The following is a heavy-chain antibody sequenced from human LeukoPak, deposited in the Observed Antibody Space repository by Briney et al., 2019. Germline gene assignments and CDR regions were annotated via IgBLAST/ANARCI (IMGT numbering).Heavy chain of an antibody. Sequence: GGSLRLSCAASGFTFSSYGMHWVRQAPGKGLEWVAVISYDGSNKYYADSVKGRFTISRDNSKNTLYLQMNSLRAEDTAVYYCAKGGVTMIVVAYGMDVWGKGTTVTVSS. J-gene: IGHJ6*04. CDR3: AKGGVTMIVVAYGMDV. CDR2: ISYDGSNK. CDR1: GFTFSSYG. V-gene: IGHV3-30*18. D-gene: IGHD3-22*01.